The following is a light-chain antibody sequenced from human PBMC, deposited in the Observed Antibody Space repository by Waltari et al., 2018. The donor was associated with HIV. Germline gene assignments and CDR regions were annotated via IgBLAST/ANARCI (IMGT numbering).Light chain of an antibody. CDR2: TSS. CDR1: QSIDNY. V-gene: IGKV1-39*01. Sequence: DIHMTQSQSFLSASVGDRITITCRASQSIDNYLHWYQQKPGKAPNLLIATSSNLQSGVASRFSGSGYGTDFTLTITSLHPDDFATYYCQQTYSLPRTFGQGTKVEIK. CDR3: QQTYSLPRT. J-gene: IGKJ1*01.